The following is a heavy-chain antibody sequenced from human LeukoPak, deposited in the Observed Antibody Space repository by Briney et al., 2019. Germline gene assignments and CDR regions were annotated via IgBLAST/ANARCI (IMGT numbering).Heavy chain of an antibody. CDR3: ARREVAATQGEHYFDY. CDR2: IYPGDSDT. V-gene: IGHV5-51*01. CDR1: GYSFTSYW. D-gene: IGHD2-15*01. Sequence: GESLKISCKGSGYSFTSYWIGWVRQMPGKGLEWMGIIYPGDSDTRYSPSFQGQVTTSADKSINTAYLQWSSLKASDTAMYYCARREVAATQGEHYFDYWGQGTLVTVSS. J-gene: IGHJ4*02.